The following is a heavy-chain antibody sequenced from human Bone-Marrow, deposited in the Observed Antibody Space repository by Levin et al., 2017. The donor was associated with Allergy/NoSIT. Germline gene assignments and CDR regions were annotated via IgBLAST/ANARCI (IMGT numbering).Heavy chain of an antibody. CDR2: MNPNSGNT. CDR3: ARGDLSEDYFDY. J-gene: IGHJ4*02. CDR1: GYTFTTYE. Sequence: GASVKVSCKASGYTFTTYEINWVRQTPGQGLEWMGWMNPNSGNTGYSEKFQGRLIMTRNTSINTAYMELSSLISEDTAVYYCARGDLSEDYFDYWGQGTLIAVSS. V-gene: IGHV1-8*01. D-gene: IGHD2/OR15-2a*01.